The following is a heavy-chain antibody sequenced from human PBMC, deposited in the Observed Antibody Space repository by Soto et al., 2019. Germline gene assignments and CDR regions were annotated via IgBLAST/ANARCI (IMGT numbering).Heavy chain of an antibody. CDR1: GGTFSSYA. CDR2: INAGNGNT. D-gene: IGHD2-2*01. CDR3: ARNDIVVVRGAFDI. Sequence: ASVKVSCKASGGTFSSYAISWVRQAPGQRLEWMGWINAGNGNTKYSQKFQGRVTITRDTSASTAYMELSSLRSEDTAVYYCARNDIVVVRGAFDIWGQGTMVTVSS. J-gene: IGHJ3*02. V-gene: IGHV1-3*01.